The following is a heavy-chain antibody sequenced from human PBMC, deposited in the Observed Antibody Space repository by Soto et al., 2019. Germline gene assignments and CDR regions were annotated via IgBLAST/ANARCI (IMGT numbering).Heavy chain of an antibody. D-gene: IGHD2-2*01. J-gene: IGHJ4*02. CDR1: GFTVSNYA. CDR3: AKKSTDSSGYSDY. CDR2: ISGSGGSS. Sequence: PGGSLRLSCATSGFTVSNYAMSWVRQAPGKGLEWVSGISGSGGSSYYADSVKGRFTISRDNSKNTLNLQMDSLRAEDTAVYYCAKKSTDSSGYSDYWGQGTLVTVSS. V-gene: IGHV3-23*01.